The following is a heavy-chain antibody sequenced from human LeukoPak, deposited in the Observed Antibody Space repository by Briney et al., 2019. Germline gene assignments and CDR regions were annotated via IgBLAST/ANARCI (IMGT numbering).Heavy chain of an antibody. CDR2: IWNDGINT. V-gene: IGHV3-33*06. J-gene: IGHJ4*02. D-gene: IGHD2/OR15-2a*01. CDR1: GFSFSGYG. Sequence: GGSLRLSCAVSGFSFSGYGVHWVRQAPGKGLEWVAVIWNDGINTYYADSVKGRFTISRDNSKYRVYLQMNSLRVEDTAVYYCVKGKARPDFRGQGTLVTVSS. CDR3: VKGKARPDF.